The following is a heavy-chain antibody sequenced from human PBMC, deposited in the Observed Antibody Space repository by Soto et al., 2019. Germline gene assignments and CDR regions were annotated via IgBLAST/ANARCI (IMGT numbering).Heavy chain of an antibody. CDR1: GGSISSGGYY. V-gene: IGHV4-31*03. J-gene: IGHJ4*02. CDR2: IYYSGST. CDR3: ARGPYDYIWGSYRNYFDY. Sequence: QVQLQESGPGLVKPSQTLSLTCTVSGGSISSGGYYWSWIRQHPGKGLEWIGYIYYSGSTYYNPSLKSRVTISVDTSKHQFSLKLSSVTAADTAVYYCARGPYDYIWGSYRNYFDYWGQGTLVTVSS. D-gene: IGHD3-16*02.